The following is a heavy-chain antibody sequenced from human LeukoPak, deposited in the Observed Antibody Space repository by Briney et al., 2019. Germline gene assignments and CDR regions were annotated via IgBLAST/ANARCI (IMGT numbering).Heavy chain of an antibody. J-gene: IGHJ5*02. CDR1: GFTFSSYA. CDR2: ISRSGSST. CDR3: ARDLGQYYDTSDNWFDP. D-gene: IGHD3-22*01. V-gene: IGHV3-23*01. Sequence: GGSLRLSCAASGFTFSSYAMSWVRQAPGKGLEWVSAISRSGSSTYYADSVKGRFTISRDNAKNTLNLQMNSLRAEDTAVYYCARDLGQYYDTSDNWFDPWGQGTLVTVSS.